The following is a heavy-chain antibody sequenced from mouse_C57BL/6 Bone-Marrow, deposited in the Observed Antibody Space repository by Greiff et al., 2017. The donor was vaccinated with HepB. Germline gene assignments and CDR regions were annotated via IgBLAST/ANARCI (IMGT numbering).Heavy chain of an antibody. V-gene: IGHV1-18*01. Sequence: DVHLVESGPELVKPGASVKIPCKASGYTFTDYNMDWVKQSHGKSLEWIGDINPNNGGTIYNQKFKGKATLTVDKSSSTAYMELRSLTSEDTAVYYCARRLRGYAMDYWGQGTSVTVSS. CDR2: INPNNGGT. J-gene: IGHJ4*01. CDR1: GYTFTDYN. CDR3: ARRLRGYAMDY. D-gene: IGHD1-2*01.